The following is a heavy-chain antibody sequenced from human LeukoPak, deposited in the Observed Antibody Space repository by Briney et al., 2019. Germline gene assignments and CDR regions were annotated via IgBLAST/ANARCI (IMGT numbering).Heavy chain of an antibody. D-gene: IGHD3-22*01. Sequence: ASVKVSCKASGGTFSSYAISWVRQAPGQGLEWMGWINPNSGGTNYAQKFQGRVTMTRDTSISTAYMELSRLRSDDTAVYYCANYYDSSGYSGPLYGMDVWGQGTTVTVSS. J-gene: IGHJ6*02. CDR2: INPNSGGT. CDR1: GGTFSSYA. V-gene: IGHV1-2*02. CDR3: ANYYDSSGYSGPLYGMDV.